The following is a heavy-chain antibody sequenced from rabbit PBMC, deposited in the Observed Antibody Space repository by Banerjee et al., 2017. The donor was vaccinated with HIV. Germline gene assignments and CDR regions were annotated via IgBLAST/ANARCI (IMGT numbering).Heavy chain of an antibody. J-gene: IGHJ4*01. CDR2: MYAGSSGST. CDR1: GFSLSSNDM. Sequence: QEQLKETGGGLVQPGESLTLSCKVSGFSLSSNDMSWVRQAPGKGPEWIAYMYAGSSGSTYYASWAKGRFTISKTSSTTVTLQMTSLTAADTATYFCARDKADNAFYFGLWGPGTLVTVS. D-gene: IGHD4-2*01. V-gene: IGHV1S45*01. CDR3: ARDKADNAFYFGL.